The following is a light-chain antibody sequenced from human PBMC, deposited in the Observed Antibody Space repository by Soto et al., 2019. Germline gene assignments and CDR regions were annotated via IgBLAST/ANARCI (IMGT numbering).Light chain of an antibody. J-gene: IGKJ4*01. Sequence: DIVLTQSPATLSLSPGERATLSCRASQSVSSYLAWYQQKPGQAPRLLIYDASNRATGIPARFSGSGSGTDFSLTISSLEPEDFVAYYCQQRSNWPPGTFGGGTKVEIK. CDR2: DAS. CDR1: QSVSSY. CDR3: QQRSNWPPGT. V-gene: IGKV3-11*01.